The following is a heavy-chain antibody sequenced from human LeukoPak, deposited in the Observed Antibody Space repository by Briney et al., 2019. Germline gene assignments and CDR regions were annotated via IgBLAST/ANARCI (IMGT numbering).Heavy chain of an antibody. J-gene: IGHJ3*02. CDR2: IKPDDSHS. CDR1: GYNFTTYF. D-gene: IGHD3-10*01. V-gene: IGHV5-51*01. CDR3: ARGVTMVRGVIGAFDI. Sequence: GESLKISCKGSGYNFTTYFIGWVRQMPGKGLEWVGVIKPDDSHSIYNPSFQGHVTISADKSISTAYLQWSSLKASDTAMYYCARGVTMVRGVIGAFDIWGQGTMVTVSS.